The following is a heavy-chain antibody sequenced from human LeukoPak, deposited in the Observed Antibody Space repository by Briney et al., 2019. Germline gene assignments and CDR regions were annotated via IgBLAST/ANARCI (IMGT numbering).Heavy chain of an antibody. CDR1: GFTFDDYA. V-gene: IGHV3-9*01. CDR2: ISWNSGSI. J-gene: IGHJ1*01. CDR3: AKVDGYCSSTSCYRDAEYFQH. D-gene: IGHD2-2*02. Sequence: GRSLRLSCAASGFTFDDYAMHWVRQAPGKGLEWVSGISWNSGSIGYADSVKGRFTISRDNAKNSLYLLMNSLRAEDTALYYCAKVDGYCSSTSCYRDAEYFQHWGQGTLVTVSS.